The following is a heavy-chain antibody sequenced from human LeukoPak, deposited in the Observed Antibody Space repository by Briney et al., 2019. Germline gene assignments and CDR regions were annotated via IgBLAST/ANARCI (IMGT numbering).Heavy chain of an antibody. CDR2: IIPIFGTA. V-gene: IGHV1-69*05. D-gene: IGHD3-10*01. Sequence: SVKVSCKASGGTFSSYAISWVRQAPGQGLEWMGRIIPIFGTANYAQKFQGRVTMTRDTSTSTVYMELSSLRSEDTAVYYCARDGLTPRDYYGSGYYFDYWGQGTLVTVSS. CDR3: ARDGLTPRDYYGSGYYFDY. CDR1: GGTFSSYA. J-gene: IGHJ4*02.